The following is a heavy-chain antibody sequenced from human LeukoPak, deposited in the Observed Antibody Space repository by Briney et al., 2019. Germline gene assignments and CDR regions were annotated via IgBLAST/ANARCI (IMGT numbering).Heavy chain of an antibody. CDR2: INPNSGGP. J-gene: IGHJ5*02. Sequence: ASVKVSCKASGYTFIDYYIHWVRQAPGQGLEWMGWINPNSGGPYYAQKFQGRVTMTRDTSINTAHMELSGLTSDDTAVYYCARRLSTWSEGWFDPWGQGTLVTVSS. D-gene: IGHD6-13*01. CDR3: ARRLSTWSEGWFDP. V-gene: IGHV1-2*02. CDR1: GYTFIDYY.